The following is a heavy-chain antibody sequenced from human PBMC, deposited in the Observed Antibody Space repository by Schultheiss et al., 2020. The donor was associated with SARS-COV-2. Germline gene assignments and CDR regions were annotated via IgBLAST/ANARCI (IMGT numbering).Heavy chain of an antibody. J-gene: IGHJ6*02. V-gene: IGHV3-48*04. Sequence: GGSLRLSCAASGFTFSSYWMYWVRQAPGKGLEWVSYISSSGSTIYYADSVKGRFTISRDNAKNSLYLQMNSLRAEDTAVYYCARENIAARRGAMDVWGQGTTVTAP. CDR2: ISSSGSTI. CDR1: GFTFSSYW. D-gene: IGHD6-6*01. CDR3: ARENIAARRGAMDV.